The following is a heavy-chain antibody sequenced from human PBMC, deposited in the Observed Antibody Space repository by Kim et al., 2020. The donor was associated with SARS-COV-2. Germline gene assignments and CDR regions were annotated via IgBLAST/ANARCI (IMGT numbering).Heavy chain of an antibody. V-gene: IGHV3-21*01. J-gene: IGHJ3*02. CDR3: ARAEWELSDAFDI. Sequence: YADSVKGRFTISRDNAKNSLYLQMNSLRAEDTAVYYCARAEWELSDAFDIWGQGTMVTVSS. D-gene: IGHD1-26*01.